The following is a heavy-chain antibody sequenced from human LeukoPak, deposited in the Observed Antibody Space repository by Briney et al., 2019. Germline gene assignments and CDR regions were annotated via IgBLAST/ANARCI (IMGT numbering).Heavy chain of an antibody. D-gene: IGHD4-17*01. V-gene: IGHV3-74*01. CDR1: GFTFSSYW. Sequence: GRSLRLSCAASGFTFSSYWMHWVRQAPGNGLVWVSRISTEGGNTAYADSVKGRFTVSRDNGRNTLYLQMNNLRAEDTAVYYCVRGSYGAYDYWGQGSLVTVSS. CDR2: ISTEGGNT. J-gene: IGHJ4*02. CDR3: VRGSYGAYDY.